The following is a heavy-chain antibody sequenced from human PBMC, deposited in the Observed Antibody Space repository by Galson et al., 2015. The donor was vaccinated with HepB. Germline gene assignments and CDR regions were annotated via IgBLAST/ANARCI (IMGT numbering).Heavy chain of an antibody. CDR1: GYTFNNYG. CDR2: VSSYNGHT. Sequence: SVKVSCKASGYTFNNYGISWVRQAPGQGLEWMGWVSSYNGHTNYAQKFHDRVSMTIDTPTSTVNMELRSLRSDDTAVYYCAWDHRRGYSSEYWGQGILVTVSS. V-gene: IGHV1-18*01. J-gene: IGHJ4*02. D-gene: IGHD5-12*01. CDR3: AWDHRRGYSSEY.